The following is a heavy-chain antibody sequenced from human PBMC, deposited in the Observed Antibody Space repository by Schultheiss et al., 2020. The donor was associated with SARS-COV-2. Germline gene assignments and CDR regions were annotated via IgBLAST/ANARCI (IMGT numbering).Heavy chain of an antibody. V-gene: IGHV3-9*01. J-gene: IGHJ4*02. CDR3: AKDTGGIAVAGHFGY. CDR1: GFTFSSYA. Sequence: GGSLRLSCAASGFTFSSYAMSWVRQAPGKGLEWVSGISWNSGSIGYADSVKGRFTISRDNAKNSLYLQMNSLRAEDTALYYCAKDTGGIAVAGHFGYWGQGTGVTAAS. D-gene: IGHD6-19*01. CDR2: ISWNSGSI.